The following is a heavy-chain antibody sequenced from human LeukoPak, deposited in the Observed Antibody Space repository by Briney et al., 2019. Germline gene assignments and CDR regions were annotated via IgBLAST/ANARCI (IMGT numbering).Heavy chain of an antibody. D-gene: IGHD2-2*01. J-gene: IGHJ6*02. CDR1: GYTFSDFG. CDR3: ARYCSSSSCVPFYYYFGMDV. CDR2: VSTYRGNT. Sequence: ASVKVSCKASGYTFSDFGINWVRQAPGQGLEWLGWVSTYRGNTKYAQNVQGRVTMTTDTSTSTAYMELRSLRSGDTAVYYCARYCSSSSCVPFYYYFGMDVWGQGTTVTVSS. V-gene: IGHV1-18*01.